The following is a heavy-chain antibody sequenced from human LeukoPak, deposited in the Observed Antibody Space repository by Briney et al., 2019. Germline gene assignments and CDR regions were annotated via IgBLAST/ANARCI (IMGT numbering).Heavy chain of an antibody. D-gene: IGHD6-25*01. CDR3: VRLGGSSSVDH. CDR2: IDTDGTSA. V-gene: IGHV3-74*01. Sequence: PGGSLRLSCEASEFTFSSYWMHWVRQAPGKGLVWVSRIDTDGTSAAYADSVKGRFGISRDNAKNTLYLQMDSLRAEDTAVYYCVRLGGSSSVDHWGQGTLVTVSS. J-gene: IGHJ4*02. CDR1: EFTFSSYW.